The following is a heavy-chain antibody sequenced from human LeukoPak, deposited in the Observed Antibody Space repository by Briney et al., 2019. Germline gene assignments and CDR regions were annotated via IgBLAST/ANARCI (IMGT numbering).Heavy chain of an antibody. CDR1: GYTFTSYG. CDR2: ISANNGNT. V-gene: IGHV1-18*01. Sequence: ASVKVSCEASGYTFTSYGISWVRQAPGQGLEWMGWISANNGNTHYAHKLQDRVTMTTDTSTTTAYMELNSLRAEDTAVYYCARASDHDWGSYRWDAFDIWGQGTMVTVSS. D-gene: IGHD3-16*02. CDR3: ARASDHDWGSYRWDAFDI. J-gene: IGHJ3*02.